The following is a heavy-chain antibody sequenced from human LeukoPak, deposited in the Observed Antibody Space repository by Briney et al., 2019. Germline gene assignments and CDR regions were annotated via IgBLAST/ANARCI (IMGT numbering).Heavy chain of an antibody. Sequence: QPGGSLRLSCAASGFTFSTLEMTWVRQAPGKGLEWVSYISSSGSTIYYADSVKGRFTISRDNAKNPLYLQMNSLRVEDTAIYHCARGRFGLDWGQGTLVTVSS. V-gene: IGHV3-48*03. CDR2: ISSSGSTI. J-gene: IGHJ4*02. CDR3: ARGRFGLD. CDR1: GFTFSTLE. D-gene: IGHD3-10*01.